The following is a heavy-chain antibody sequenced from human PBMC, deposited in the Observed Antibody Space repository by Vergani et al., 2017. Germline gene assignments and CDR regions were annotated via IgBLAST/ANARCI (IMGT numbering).Heavy chain of an antibody. V-gene: IGHV3-33*08. CDR1: GFTFSSYG. D-gene: IGHD6-13*01. CDR2: IWYDGSNK. Sequence: VQLVESGGGLVKPGGSLRLSCAASGFTFSSYGMHWVRQAPGKGLEWVAVIWYDGSNKYYADSVKGRFTISRDNSKNTLYLQMNSLRAEDTAVYYCASSIAAAGNIDYWGQGTLVTVSS. J-gene: IGHJ4*02. CDR3: ASSIAAAGNIDY.